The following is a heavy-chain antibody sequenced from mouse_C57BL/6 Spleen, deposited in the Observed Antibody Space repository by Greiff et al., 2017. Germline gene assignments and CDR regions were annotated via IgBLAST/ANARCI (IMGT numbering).Heavy chain of an antibody. J-gene: IGHJ2*01. CDR3: ARYYYGSSEYYFDY. CDR2: INPNNGGT. CDR1: GYTFTDYN. D-gene: IGHD1-1*01. V-gene: IGHV1-18*01. Sequence: VQLKQSGPELVKPGASVKIPCKASGYTFTDYNMDWVKQSHGKSLEWIGDINPNNGGTIYNQKFKGKATLTVDKSSSTAYMELRSLTSEDTAVYYCARYYYGSSEYYFDYWGQGTTLTVSS.